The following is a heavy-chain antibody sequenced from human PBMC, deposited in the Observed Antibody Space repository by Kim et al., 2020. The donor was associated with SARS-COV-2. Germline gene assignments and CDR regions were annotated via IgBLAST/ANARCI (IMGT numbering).Heavy chain of an antibody. V-gene: IGHV3-30*04. D-gene: IGHD3-22*01. J-gene: IGHJ4*03. CDR2: ISPDGSGQ. Sequence: GGSLRLSCAASGFTFSGSPMHWVRQAPGKGLHWVAVISPDGSGQAYADSVKGRFTISRDNSKNTLSLQMNNLRTEDTAVYYCAREAGSSGSAGYFDYWG. CDR3: AREAGSSGSAGYFDY. CDR1: GFTFSGSP.